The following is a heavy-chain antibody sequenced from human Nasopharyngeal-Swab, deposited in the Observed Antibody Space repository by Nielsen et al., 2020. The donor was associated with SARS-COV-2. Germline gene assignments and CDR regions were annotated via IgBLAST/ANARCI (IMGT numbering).Heavy chain of an antibody. V-gene: IGHV4-61*01. D-gene: IGHD3-3*01. J-gene: IGHJ6*02. Sequence: GSLRLSCTVSGGSITSSNYYWSWIRQPPGKGLEWIGYIYYSGSTNYNPSLKSRVTISVDTSKNQFSLKLSSVTAADTAVYYCARAGDAYDFWSGYPDYYGMDVWGQGTTVTVSS. CDR3: ARAGDAYDFWSGYPDYYGMDV. CDR2: IYYSGST. CDR1: GGSITSSNYY.